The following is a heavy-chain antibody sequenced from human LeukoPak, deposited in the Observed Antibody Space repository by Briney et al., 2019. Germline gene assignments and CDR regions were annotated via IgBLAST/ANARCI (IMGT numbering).Heavy chain of an antibody. CDR1: GGSLSSGGYY. V-gene: IGHV4-31*03. CDR3: ARGSDDSSGYYYFLDY. D-gene: IGHD3-22*01. J-gene: IGHJ4*02. CDR2: IYYSGST. Sequence: SETLSLTCTVSGGSLSSGGYYWSWIRQHPGKGLESIGYIYYSGSTYYNPSLKSRVTISVDTSKNQFSLKLSSVTAADTAVYYCARGSDDSSGYYYFLDYWGQGTLVTVSS.